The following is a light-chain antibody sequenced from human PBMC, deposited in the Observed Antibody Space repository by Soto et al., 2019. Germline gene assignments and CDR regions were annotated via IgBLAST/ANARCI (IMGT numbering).Light chain of an antibody. CDR2: DAS. J-gene: IGKJ2*01. V-gene: IGKV1-5*01. CDR3: HQYNSYPYT. CDR1: QSISSW. Sequence: DIQMTQSPSTLSASVGDRVTITCRASQSISSWLAWYQQKPGKAPKLLIYDASSLESGVPSRFSGSGSGTEFTLTLSSLKPDDFATYYCHQYNSYPYTFGQGTKLEIK.